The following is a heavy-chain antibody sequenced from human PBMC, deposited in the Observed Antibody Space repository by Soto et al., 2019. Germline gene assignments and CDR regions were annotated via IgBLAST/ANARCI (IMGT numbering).Heavy chain of an antibody. CDR2: ISSNGGST. Sequence: PGGSLRLSCAASGFTFSSYAMHWVRQAPGKGLEYVSAISSNGGSTYYANSVKGRFTISRDNSKNTLYLQMGSLRAEDMAVYYCARGSRFDAFDIWGQGTMVTVSS. CDR3: ARGSRFDAFDI. CDR1: GFTFSSYA. V-gene: IGHV3-64*01. J-gene: IGHJ3*02.